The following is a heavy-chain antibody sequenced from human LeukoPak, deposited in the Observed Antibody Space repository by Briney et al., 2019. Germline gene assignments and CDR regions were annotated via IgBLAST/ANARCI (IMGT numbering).Heavy chain of an antibody. D-gene: IGHD2-2*01. V-gene: IGHV1-18*01. CDR3: AREERYCSSSRCFVGVGNDY. CDR1: GYTFGNSG. J-gene: IGHJ4*02. Sequence: ASVKVSCKASGYTFGNSGISWVRQAPGQGLEWMGWTNAYNGNTIYAENFQGRVTMTTDTSTSTAYMELTSLRSDDTAVYYCAREERYCSSSRCFVGVGNDYWAREPWSASPQ. CDR2: TNAYNGNT.